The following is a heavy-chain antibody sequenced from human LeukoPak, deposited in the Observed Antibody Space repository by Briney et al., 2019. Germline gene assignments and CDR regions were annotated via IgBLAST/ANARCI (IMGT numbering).Heavy chain of an antibody. CDR2: ISSSSTYI. CDR1: GFTFSSYS. CDR3: ARDTHCSSTSCYNAFDI. D-gene: IGHD2-2*02. V-gene: IGHV3-21*01. J-gene: IGHJ3*02. Sequence: GGSLRLSCAASGFTFSSYSMNWVRQAPGKGLEWVSSISSSSTYIYYADSLKGRFTISRDNAKNLLSLQMNSLRAEDTAVYYCARDTHCSSTSCYNAFDIWGQGTMVTVSS.